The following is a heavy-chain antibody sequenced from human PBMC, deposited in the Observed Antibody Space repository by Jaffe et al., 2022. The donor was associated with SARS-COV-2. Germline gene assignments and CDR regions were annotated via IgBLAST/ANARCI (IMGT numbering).Heavy chain of an antibody. Sequence: EVQLVESGGGVVRPGGSLRLSCAASGFTFDDYGMSWVRQAPGKGLEWVSGINWDGDNTNYADSVKGRFTISRDNAKNSLYLQMNSLRAEDTALYHCARHTSTWGGNDYYGMDVWGRGTTVTVSS. D-gene: IGHD2-2*01. CDR1: GFTFDDYG. J-gene: IGHJ6*02. CDR2: INWDGDNT. V-gene: IGHV3-20*01. CDR3: ARHTSTWGGNDYYGMDV.